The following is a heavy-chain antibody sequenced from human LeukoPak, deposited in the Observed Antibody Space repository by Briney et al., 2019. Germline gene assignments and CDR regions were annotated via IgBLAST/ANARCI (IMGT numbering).Heavy chain of an antibody. Sequence: GGSLRLSCAASGFTFSSYEMNWVRQAPGKGLEWVSYISSSGGTIYYADSVKGRFTISRDNAKNSLYLQMNSLRAEDTAVYYCAREVNYDFWSGSPYYYYYGMDVWGQGTTVTVSS. CDR2: ISSSGGTI. J-gene: IGHJ6*02. CDR3: AREVNYDFWSGSPYYYYYGMDV. CDR1: GFTFSSYE. D-gene: IGHD3-3*01. V-gene: IGHV3-48*03.